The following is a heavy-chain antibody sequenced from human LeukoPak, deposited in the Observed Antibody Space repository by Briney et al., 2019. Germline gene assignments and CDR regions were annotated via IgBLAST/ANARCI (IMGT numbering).Heavy chain of an antibody. Sequence: GGSLRLSCVASGFTFSNYAMQWVREAPGKGLEYVSAISDCGGSTYYENSVTGRFTISRDNSKNTLYLQMGSLRADDMALYYCARVSNNYCVDYWGQGTLVTVSS. J-gene: IGHJ4*02. CDR3: ARVSNNYCVDY. CDR2: ISDCGGST. CDR1: GFTFSNYA. V-gene: IGHV3-64*01. D-gene: IGHD2-21*01.